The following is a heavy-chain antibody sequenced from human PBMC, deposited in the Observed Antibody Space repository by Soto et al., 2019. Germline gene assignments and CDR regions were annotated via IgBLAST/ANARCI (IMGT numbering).Heavy chain of an antibody. CDR2: IIPIFGTA. D-gene: IGHD2-2*01. Sequence: SVKVSCKASGCTFSSYAISWVRQAPGQGLEWMGGIIPIFGTANYAQKFQGRVTITADESTSTAYMELSSLRSEDTAVYYCAMGYCSSTSCYHDQYGMEVWGEGTTVNVS. CDR1: GCTFSSYA. CDR3: AMGYCSSTSCYHDQYGMEV. V-gene: IGHV1-69*13. J-gene: IGHJ6*01.